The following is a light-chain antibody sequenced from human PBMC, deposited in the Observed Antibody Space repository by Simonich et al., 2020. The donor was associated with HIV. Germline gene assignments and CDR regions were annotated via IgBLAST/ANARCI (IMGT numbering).Light chain of an antibody. CDR1: SSDVGSYNL. Sequence: QSALTQPASVSGSPGQSITISCTGTSSDVGSYNLVSWYLQHPGKAPKLMIYEGSKRPSGVSNRFAGSKSGNTASLTISGLQAEDEADYYCCSYAGSRTWVFGGGTKVTVL. CDR2: EGS. J-gene: IGLJ3*02. V-gene: IGLV2-23*01. CDR3: CSYAGSRTWV.